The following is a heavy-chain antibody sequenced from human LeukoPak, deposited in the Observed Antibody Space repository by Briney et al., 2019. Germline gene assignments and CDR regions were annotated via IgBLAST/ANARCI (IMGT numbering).Heavy chain of an antibody. J-gene: IGHJ5*02. CDR3: ARRGGLDYGDYPFDP. CDR2: IYHSGST. D-gene: IGHD4-17*01. Sequence: SQTLSLTCAVSGSSISSGGYSWSWIRQPPGKGLEWIGYIYHSGSTYYNPSLKSRVTISVDRSKNQFSLKLSSVTAADTAVYYCARRGGLDYGDYPFDPWGQGTLVTVSS. V-gene: IGHV4-30-2*01. CDR1: GSSISSGGYS.